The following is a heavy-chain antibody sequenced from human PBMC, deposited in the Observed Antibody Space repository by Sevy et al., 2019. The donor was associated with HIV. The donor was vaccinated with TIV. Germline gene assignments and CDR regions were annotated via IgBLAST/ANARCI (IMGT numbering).Heavy chain of an antibody. CDR2: IFSDGTTK. Sequence: GGSLRLSCTVSGFIFNNKGMHWLRQAPGRGLEWVAAIFSDGTTKYYGDSVKGRFTISRDNSKNALFLQMNSLRVDDTALYYCARESGSDWYLDSWGQGTLVTVSS. CDR3: ARESGSDWYLDS. CDR1: GFIFNNKG. J-gene: IGHJ4*02. V-gene: IGHV3-30*12. D-gene: IGHD2-21*02.